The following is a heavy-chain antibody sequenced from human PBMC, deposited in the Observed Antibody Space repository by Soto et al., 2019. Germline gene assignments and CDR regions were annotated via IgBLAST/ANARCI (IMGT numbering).Heavy chain of an antibody. D-gene: IGHD1-7*01. CDR2: INSGGST. CDR3: ARDRQVGASELFDY. V-gene: IGHV1-46*01. Sequence: ASVKVSCKASGYTFTTYYIHWVRQAPGQGLEWMGLINSGGSTTYAQKFQGRVTMTRDTSTSTVYMELSSLRSEDTAVYYCARDRQVGASELFDYWGQGTLVTVSS. CDR1: GYTFTTYY. J-gene: IGHJ4*02.